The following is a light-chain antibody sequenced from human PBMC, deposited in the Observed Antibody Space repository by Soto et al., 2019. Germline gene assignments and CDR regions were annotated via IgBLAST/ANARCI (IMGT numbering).Light chain of an antibody. CDR3: AAWDDSLNVSV. Sequence: QPVLTQPPSASGTPGQRVTISCSGSTSNIGSNTVNWCQQLPGTAPKLLIYGNDQRPSGVPDRFSGSKSGTSASLAISGLQSEDEADYYCAAWDDSLNVSVFGGGTQLTVL. CDR1: TSNIGSNT. CDR2: GND. J-gene: IGLJ3*02. V-gene: IGLV1-44*01.